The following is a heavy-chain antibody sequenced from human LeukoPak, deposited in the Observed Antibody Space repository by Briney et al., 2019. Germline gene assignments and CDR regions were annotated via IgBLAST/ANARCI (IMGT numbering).Heavy chain of an antibody. D-gene: IGHD3-16*01. CDR2: IYYSGST. Sequence: SETLSLTCTVSGGSISCSSYYWGWIRQPPGKGLEWIGSIYYSGSTYYNPSLKSRVTISVDTSKDQFSLKLSSVTAADTAVYYCARQVGRDYVWGSYSYYFDYWGQGTLVTVSS. J-gene: IGHJ4*02. CDR3: ARQVGRDYVWGSYSYYFDY. V-gene: IGHV4-39*01. CDR1: GGSISCSSYY.